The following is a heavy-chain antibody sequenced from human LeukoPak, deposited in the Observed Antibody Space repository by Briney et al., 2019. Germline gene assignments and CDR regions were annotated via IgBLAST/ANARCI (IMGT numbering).Heavy chain of an antibody. D-gene: IGHD6-13*01. CDR2: INPNSGGT. CDR3: ARDQSSWYSLDY. Sequence: ASVKVSCKASGYTFTGYYMHWVRQAPGQGLEWMGWINPNSGGTNYAQKFQGRVTMTRDTSISTAYMELSRLRSDDTAVYYCARDQSSWYSLDYWGQGTLVTVSS. CDR1: GYTFTGYY. J-gene: IGHJ4*02. V-gene: IGHV1-2*02.